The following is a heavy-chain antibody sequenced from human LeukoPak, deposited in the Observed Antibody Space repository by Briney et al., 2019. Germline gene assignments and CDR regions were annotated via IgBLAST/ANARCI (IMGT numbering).Heavy chain of an antibody. CDR1: GGSFGDFA. V-gene: IGHV1-69*05. J-gene: IGHJ5*02. CDR3: AATSIIFNWFDP. CDR2: SVPMSDTK. Sequence: SVKVSCKASGGSFGDFAIIWVRQAPGHGLEWMGRSVPMSDTKDYAQKFQGRATFTTDESTTTAHMELSNLSPEDTAVYYCAATSIIFNWFDPWGQGTLVTDSS. D-gene: IGHD1-14*01.